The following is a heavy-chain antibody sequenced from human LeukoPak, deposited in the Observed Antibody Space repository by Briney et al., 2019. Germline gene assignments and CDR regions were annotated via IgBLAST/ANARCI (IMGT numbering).Heavy chain of an antibody. J-gene: IGHJ6*03. CDR3: ARGLTSSGILYYYYYYMDV. CDR1: GYTFTSYD. V-gene: IGHV1-8*03. D-gene: IGHD6-19*01. Sequence: ASVKVSCKASGYTFTSYDINWVRQAPGQGLEWMGWMNPNSGDTGYAQKFQGRVTITRNTSISTAYMELSSLRSEDTAVYYCARGLTSSGILYYYYYYMDVWGKGTTVTVSS. CDR2: MNPNSGDT.